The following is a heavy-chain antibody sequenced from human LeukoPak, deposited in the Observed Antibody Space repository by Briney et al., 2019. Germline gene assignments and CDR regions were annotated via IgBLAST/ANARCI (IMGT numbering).Heavy chain of an antibody. Sequence: PRGALRLSCAASGFTFINAWLSWVRQAPGKGLEWVGHIKSKTDAETTDYAAPVKDRFTISRDDSYNILYLQMNSLKTEGTAVYYCTTAPCDEPPCSAFDLWGEGTMVTVSS. CDR1: GFTFINAW. V-gene: IGHV3-15*01. CDR2: IKSKTDAETT. J-gene: IGHJ3*01. CDR3: TTAPCDEPPCSAFDL. D-gene: IGHD2-15*01.